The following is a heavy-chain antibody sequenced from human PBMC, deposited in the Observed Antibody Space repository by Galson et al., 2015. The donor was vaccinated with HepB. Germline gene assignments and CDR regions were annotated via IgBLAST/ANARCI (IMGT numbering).Heavy chain of an antibody. Sequence: SLRLSCAASGFTFSSYAMHWVRQAPGKGLEWVTLMSHDGSNKYHADSVKGRVTISRDNSKNMVHLQMNSLRPEDTAMYYCARETRVGPRYFDYWGRGTLVTVSS. D-gene: IGHD1-26*01. CDR3: ARETRVGPRYFDY. V-gene: IGHV3-30-3*01. CDR2: MSHDGSNK. CDR1: GFTFSSYA. J-gene: IGHJ4*02.